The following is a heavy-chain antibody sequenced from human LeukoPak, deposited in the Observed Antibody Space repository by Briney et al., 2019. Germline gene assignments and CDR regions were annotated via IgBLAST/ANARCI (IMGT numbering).Heavy chain of an antibody. CDR2: IYYSGST. Sequence: SETLSLTCTVSGGSISSGGYYWSWIRQHPGTGLEWIGYIYYSGSTYYNPSLKSRVTISVDTSKNQFSLKLSSVTAADTAVYYCARVLELGYCSGGSCYSFDAFDIWGQETMVTVSS. D-gene: IGHD2-15*01. V-gene: IGHV4-31*03. CDR1: GGSISSGGYY. CDR3: ARVLELGYCSGGSCYSFDAFDI. J-gene: IGHJ3*02.